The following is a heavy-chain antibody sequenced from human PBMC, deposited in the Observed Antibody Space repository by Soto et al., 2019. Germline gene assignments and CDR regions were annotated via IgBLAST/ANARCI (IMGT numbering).Heavy chain of an antibody. J-gene: IGHJ6*02. D-gene: IGHD3-9*01. V-gene: IGHV1-18*01. CDR2: ISAYNGST. CDR1: GYTFTSYG. Sequence: ASVKVSCKASGYTFTSYGISWVRQAPGQGLEWMGWISAYNGSTNYAQKLQGRVTMTTDTSTSTAYMELRSLRSDDTAVYYCARGGAYYDILTGYPTYYGMDVWGQGTTVTVSS. CDR3: ARGGAYYDILTGYPTYYGMDV.